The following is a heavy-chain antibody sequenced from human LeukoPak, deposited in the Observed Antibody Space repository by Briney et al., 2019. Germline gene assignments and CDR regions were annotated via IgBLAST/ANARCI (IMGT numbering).Heavy chain of an antibody. CDR1: GVIFNNYA. D-gene: IGHD1-1*01. CDR2: ISASGGST. J-gene: IGHJ4*02. V-gene: IGHV3-23*01. Sequence: GGSLRLYCAVSGVIFNNYAMSWVRQAPGRGLEWVSVISASGGSTYYADSVKGRFTISRDNSNNRLYLEMNSLRAEDTAVYYCAKHAGTTRQTKDYWGQGTLVTVSS. CDR3: AKHAGTTRQTKDY.